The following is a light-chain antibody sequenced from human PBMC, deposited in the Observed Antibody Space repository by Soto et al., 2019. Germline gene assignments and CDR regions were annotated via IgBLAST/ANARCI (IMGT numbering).Light chain of an antibody. Sequence: QSALTQPPSASGSPGHSVTISCTGTSSDVGGYNYVSWYQHHPGKAPKLMVSEVSKRPSGVPDRFSGSKSGNTASLTVSGLQAEDEADYYCSSYAGNNNPYVFGTGTKLTVL. CDR1: SSDVGGYNY. V-gene: IGLV2-8*01. CDR3: SSYAGNNNPYV. CDR2: EVS. J-gene: IGLJ1*01.